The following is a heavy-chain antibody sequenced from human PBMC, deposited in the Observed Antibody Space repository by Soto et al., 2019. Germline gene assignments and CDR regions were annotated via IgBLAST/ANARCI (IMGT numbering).Heavy chain of an antibody. V-gene: IGHV3-74*01. J-gene: IGHJ2*01. CDR3: ARVPHCNSTRGYSYFDL. D-gene: IGHD2-2*01. CDR1: GFTSSNYW. Sequence: EVQLVESGGGLVQPGGSLRLSCTASGFTSSNYWIHWVRQAPGKGLVWVSRVNSDGSSTLYADSVKGRFTVSRDNGQTTLYLQMNSLRAEDTAVYYCARVPHCNSTRGYSYFDLWGRGTLVTVSS. CDR2: VNSDGSST.